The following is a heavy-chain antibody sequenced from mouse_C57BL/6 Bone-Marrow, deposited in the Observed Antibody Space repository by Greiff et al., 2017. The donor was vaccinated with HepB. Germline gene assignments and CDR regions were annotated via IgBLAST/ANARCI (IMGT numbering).Heavy chain of an antibody. CDR2: ISYDGSN. CDR1: GYSITSGYY. V-gene: IGHV3-6*01. D-gene: IGHD1-1*01. Sequence: EVQLQESGPGLVKPSQSLSLTCSVTGYSITSGYYWNWIRQFPGNKLEWMGYISYDGSNNYNPSLKNRISITRDTSKNQFFLKLNSVTTEDTATYYCAKLLRFYWGQGTTLTVSS. J-gene: IGHJ2*01. CDR3: AKLLRFY.